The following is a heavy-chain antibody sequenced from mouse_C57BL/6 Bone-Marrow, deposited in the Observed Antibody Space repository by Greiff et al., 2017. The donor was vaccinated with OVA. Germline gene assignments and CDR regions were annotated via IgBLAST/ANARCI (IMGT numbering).Heavy chain of an antibody. D-gene: IGHD2-5*01. CDR2: IDPEDGDT. J-gene: IGHJ2*01. CDR1: GFNIKDYY. Sequence: EVQLQQSGAELVRPGASVKLSCTASGFNIKDYYMHWVKQRPEQGLEWIGRIDPEDGDTEYAPKFQGKATMTADPSSNTAYLQLSSLTSGDTAVYYFTTEGYSNPYYFDYWGQGTTLTVSS. CDR3: TTEGYSNPYYFDY. V-gene: IGHV14-1*01.